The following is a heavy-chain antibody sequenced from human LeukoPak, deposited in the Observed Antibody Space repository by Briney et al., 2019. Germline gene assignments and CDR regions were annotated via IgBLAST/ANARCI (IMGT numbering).Heavy chain of an antibody. CDR3: AKDSGTGTIYYYYGMDV. Sequence: GGSLRLSCAASGFTFSSYAMSWVRQAPGKGLEWVAVISYDGSNKYYADSVKGRFTISRDNSKNTLYLQMNSLRAEDTAVYYCAKDSGTGTIYYYYGMDVWGQGTTVTVSS. D-gene: IGHD1-1*01. CDR2: ISYDGSNK. J-gene: IGHJ6*02. CDR1: GFTFSSYA. V-gene: IGHV3-30*18.